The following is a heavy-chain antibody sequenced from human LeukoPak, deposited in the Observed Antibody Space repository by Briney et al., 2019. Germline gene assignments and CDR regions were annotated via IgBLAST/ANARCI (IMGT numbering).Heavy chain of an antibody. CDR1: GYTFTSYTFTSYD. Sequence: ASVKVSCKASGYTFTSYTFTSYDINWVRQATGQGLEWMGWMNPNSGNTGYAQKFQGRVTMTRNTSITTAYMELRSLRSDDTAVYYCAREELGGGPNDYWGQGTLVTVSS. CDR2: MNPNSGNT. V-gene: IGHV1-8*01. D-gene: IGHD1-26*01. J-gene: IGHJ4*02. CDR3: AREELGGGPNDY.